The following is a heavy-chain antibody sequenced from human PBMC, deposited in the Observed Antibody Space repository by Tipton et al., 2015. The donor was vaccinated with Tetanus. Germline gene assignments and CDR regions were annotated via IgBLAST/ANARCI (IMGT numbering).Heavy chain of an antibody. V-gene: IGHV3-74*01. CDR2: INPDGRRT. CDR3: ARRSLTNYGLDV. Sequence: SLRLSCAASGFTSESHYMHWVRQTPGKGLVWISRINPDGRRTNYADSVKGRFTISRDHAKNMVYLQMNSLRAEDTAVYFCARRSLTNYGLDVWGQGTTVTVSS. J-gene: IGHJ6*02. D-gene: IGHD1-1*01. CDR1: GFTSESHY.